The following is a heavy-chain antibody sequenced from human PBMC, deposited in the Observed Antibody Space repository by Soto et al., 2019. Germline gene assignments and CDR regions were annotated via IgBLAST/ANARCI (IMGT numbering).Heavy chain of an antibody. D-gene: IGHD3-22*01. J-gene: IGHJ4*02. V-gene: IGHV4-31*03. CDR3: ARFGYSTNIGIAY. Sequence: SETLSLTCTVSGGSISSGGYYWSWIRQHPGKGLEWIGYIYYSGSTYYTPSLKSRVTISVDTSKTQFSLKLSSVTAADTAVYYCARFGYSTNIGIAYWGQGTLVTVSS. CDR2: IYYSGST. CDR1: GGSISSGGYY.